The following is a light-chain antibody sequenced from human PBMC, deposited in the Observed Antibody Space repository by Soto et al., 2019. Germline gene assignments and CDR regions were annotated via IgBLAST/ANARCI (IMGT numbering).Light chain of an antibody. J-gene: IGKJ4*01. CDR1: QSISSW. CDR3: QQYSRNPLT. CDR2: KAS. Sequence: DIQMTQSPSTLSASVGDRVTITCRASQSISSWLAWYQQKPGEAPNLLIYKASILESGVPSRFSGSGSGTEFTLTISSLQPDDFTTYYGQQYSRNPLTFGGGTKVEFK. V-gene: IGKV1-5*03.